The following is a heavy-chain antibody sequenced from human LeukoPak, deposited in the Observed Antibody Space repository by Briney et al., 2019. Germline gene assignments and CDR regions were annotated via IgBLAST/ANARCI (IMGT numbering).Heavy chain of an antibody. V-gene: IGHV1-24*01. CDR1: GYTFTGYY. D-gene: IGHD4-17*01. CDR2: FDPEDGET. Sequence: ASVKVSCKASGYTFTGYYMHWVRQAPGKGLEWMGGFDPEDGETIYAQKFQGRVTMTEDTSTDTAYMELSSLRSEGTAVYYCATEMTVTKSRVFPYYYYGMDVWGQGTTVTVSS. J-gene: IGHJ6*02. CDR3: ATEMTVTKSRVFPYYYYGMDV.